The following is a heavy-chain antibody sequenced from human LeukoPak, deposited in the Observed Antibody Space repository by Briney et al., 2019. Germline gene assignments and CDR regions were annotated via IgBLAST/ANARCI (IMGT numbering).Heavy chain of an antibody. J-gene: IGHJ4*02. CDR2: ISYDGSNK. CDR3: ARDVAYDILTGYPDY. D-gene: IGHD3-9*01. CDR1: GFTFSIYA. Sequence: GGSLRLSCAGSGFTFSIYAMAWVRQAPGKGLEWVAVISYDGSNKYYADSVKGRFTISRDNSENTLYLQMNSLRAEDTAVYYCARDVAYDILTGYPDYWGQGTLVTVSS. V-gene: IGHV3-30-3*01.